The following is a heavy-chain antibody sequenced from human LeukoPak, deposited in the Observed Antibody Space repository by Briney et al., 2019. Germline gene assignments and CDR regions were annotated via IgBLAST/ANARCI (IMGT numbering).Heavy chain of an antibody. V-gene: IGHV5-51*01. CDR1: GNFNSYW. CDR2: IYPGDSDT. J-gene: IGHJ1*01. CDR3: ARHPYYDSSGPSAEYFQH. D-gene: IGHD3-22*01. Sequence: GESLKISCKGSGNFNSYWIGWVRQMPGKGLEWMGIIYPGDSDTKYSPSFQGQVTISADKSISTAYLQWSSLKASDTAMYYCARHPYYDSSGPSAEYFQHWGQGTLVTVSS.